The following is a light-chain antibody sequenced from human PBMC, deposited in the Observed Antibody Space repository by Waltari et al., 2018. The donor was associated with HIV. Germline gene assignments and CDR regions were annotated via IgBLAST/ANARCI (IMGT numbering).Light chain of an antibody. CDR3: QQYLDWPRT. CDR2: DTS. Sequence: EVVMTQSPATLSVSPGERATLSCRASQSISTLLAWYQQKHGQTPRPLIYDTSKRATGIPARFSCSGSGTDFTLTISSLQPEDFALYYCQQYLDWPRTFGQGTKLEI. CDR1: QSISTL. J-gene: IGKJ2*01. V-gene: IGKV3-15*01.